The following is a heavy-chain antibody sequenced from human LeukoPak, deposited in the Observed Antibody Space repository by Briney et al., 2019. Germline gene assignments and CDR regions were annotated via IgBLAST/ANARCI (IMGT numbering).Heavy chain of an antibody. CDR1: GFTFSSYG. CDR3: AKGSGWYFDY. Sequence: PGGSLRLSCAASGFTFSSYGMHWVRQAPGKGLEWVAVISYDGSNKYYADSVKGRFTISRDNSKNTLYLQMNSLRAEDTAVYYCAKGSGWYFDYWGQGTLVTVSS. V-gene: IGHV3-30*18. CDR2: ISYDGSNK. J-gene: IGHJ4*02. D-gene: IGHD6-19*01.